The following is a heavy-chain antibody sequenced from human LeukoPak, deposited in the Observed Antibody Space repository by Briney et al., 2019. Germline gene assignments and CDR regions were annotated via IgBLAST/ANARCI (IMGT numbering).Heavy chain of an antibody. CDR1: GYTFTSYD. Sequence: ASVKVSCKASGYTFTSYDINWVRQATGQGLEWMGWMNPNSGNTGYAQKFQGRVTITADESTSTAYMELSSLRSEDTAVYYCARAPITIPYGGMDVWGKGTTVTVSS. CDR2: MNPNSGNT. J-gene: IGHJ6*04. D-gene: IGHD3-9*01. CDR3: ARAPITIPYGGMDV. V-gene: IGHV1-8*01.